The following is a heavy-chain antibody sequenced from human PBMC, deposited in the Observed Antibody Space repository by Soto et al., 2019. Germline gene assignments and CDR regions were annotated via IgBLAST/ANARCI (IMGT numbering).Heavy chain of an antibody. CDR2: ISGSGGST. Sequence: GGSLRLSCAASGFTFSSYAMSWVRQAPGKGLEWVSAISGSGGSTYYADSVKGRFTISRDNSKNTLYLQMNSLRAEDTAVYYCALRLRYGDRPRRFDYWGQGTLVTVSS. J-gene: IGHJ4*02. CDR1: GFTFSSYA. V-gene: IGHV3-23*01. CDR3: ALRLRYGDRPRRFDY. D-gene: IGHD4-17*01.